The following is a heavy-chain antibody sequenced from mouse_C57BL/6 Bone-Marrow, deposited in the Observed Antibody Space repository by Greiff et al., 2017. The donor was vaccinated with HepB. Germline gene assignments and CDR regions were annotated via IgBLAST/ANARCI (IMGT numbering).Heavy chain of an antibody. CDR2: IDPETGGT. CDR3: TSNYGFDY. V-gene: IGHV1-15*01. CDR1: GYTFADYE. D-gene: IGHD1-1*01. Sequence: VQVVESGAELVRPGASVTLSCKASGYTFADYEMHWVKQTPVHGLEWIGAIDPETGGTAYNQKFKGKAILTADKSSSTAYMELRSLTSEDSAVYYCTSNYGFDYWGQGTTLTVSS. J-gene: IGHJ2*01.